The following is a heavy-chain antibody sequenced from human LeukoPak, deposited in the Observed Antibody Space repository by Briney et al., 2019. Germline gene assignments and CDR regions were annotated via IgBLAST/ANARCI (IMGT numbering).Heavy chain of an antibody. J-gene: IGHJ4*02. CDR3: ARGLTFGGVIVMYYFDY. Sequence: PGGSLRLSCAASGFTFSSYSMNWVRQAPGKGLEWVSSISSSSSYIYYADSVKGRFTIPRDNAKNSLYLQMNSLRAEDTAVYYCARGLTFGGVIVMYYFDYWGQGTLVTVSS. V-gene: IGHV3-21*01. CDR1: GFTFSSYS. CDR2: ISSSSSYI. D-gene: IGHD3-16*02.